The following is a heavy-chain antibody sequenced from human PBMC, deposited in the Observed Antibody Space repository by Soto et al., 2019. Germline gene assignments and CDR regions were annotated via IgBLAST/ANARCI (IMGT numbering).Heavy chain of an antibody. V-gene: IGHV1-8*02. Sequence: GASVKVSCKASGYTFTSYAMHWVRQAPGQRLEWMGWMNANSGNTSYSQKFQGRVTMTRNTSISTAYMELSSLRSEDTAVYYCARGPPYSSSLYYYYYYMDVWGKGTTVTVSS. CDR1: GYTFTSYA. J-gene: IGHJ6*03. D-gene: IGHD6-6*01. CDR2: MNANSGNT. CDR3: ARGPPYSSSLYYYYYYMDV.